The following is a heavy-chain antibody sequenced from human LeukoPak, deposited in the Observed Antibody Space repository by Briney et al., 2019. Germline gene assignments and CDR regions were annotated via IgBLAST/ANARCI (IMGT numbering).Heavy chain of an antibody. J-gene: IGHJ2*01. D-gene: IGHD3-22*01. CDR3: ARDLDYDSSGYWYFDL. CDR1: GGSISSYY. CDR2: IYYSGST. Sequence: SETLSLTCTVSGGSISSYYWSWIRQPPGKGLEWIGYIYYSGSTNYNPSLKSRVTISVDTSKNQFSLKLSSVTAADTAVYYCARDLDYDSSGYWYFDLWGRGTLVTVSS. V-gene: IGHV4-59*01.